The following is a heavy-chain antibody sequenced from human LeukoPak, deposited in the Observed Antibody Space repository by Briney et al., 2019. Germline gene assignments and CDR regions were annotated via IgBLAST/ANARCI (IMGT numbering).Heavy chain of an antibody. CDR2: INPNSGGT. J-gene: IGHJ4*02. CDR1: GYTFTGYY. D-gene: IGHD4-17*01. V-gene: IGHV1-2*02. Sequence: ASVKVSCKASGYTFTGYYMHWVRQAPGQGLEWMGWINPNSGGTNYAQKFQGRVTMTRDTSISTAYMELRSLRSDDTAVYYCARSGNDYGDYGLVDYWGQGTLVTVSS. CDR3: ARSGNDYGDYGLVDY.